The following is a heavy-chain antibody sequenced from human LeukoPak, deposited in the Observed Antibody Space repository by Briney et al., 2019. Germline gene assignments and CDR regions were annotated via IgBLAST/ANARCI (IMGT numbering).Heavy chain of an antibody. Sequence: ASVKVSCKASGYTFTSYAMNWVRQAPGQGLEWMGWINPNSGGTNYAQKFQGRVTMTRDTSISTAYMELSRLRSDDTAVYYCARGSTWIQLWVVGYFDYWGQGTLVTVSS. CDR3: ARGSTWIQLWVVGYFDY. D-gene: IGHD5-18*01. CDR1: GYTFTSYA. CDR2: INPNSGGT. J-gene: IGHJ4*02. V-gene: IGHV1-2*02.